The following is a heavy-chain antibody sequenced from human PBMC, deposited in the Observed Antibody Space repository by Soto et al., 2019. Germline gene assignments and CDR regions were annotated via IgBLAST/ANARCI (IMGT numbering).Heavy chain of an antibody. CDR3: ARVDSGGWSNWFDP. Sequence: SETLSLTCTVSGGSISSYYWSWIRQPPGKGLEWIGYIYYSGSTNYNPSLKSRVTISVDTSKNQFSLKLSSVTAADTAVYYFARVDSGGWSNWFDPWGQGTLVTVSS. CDR2: IYYSGST. J-gene: IGHJ5*02. V-gene: IGHV4-59*01. D-gene: IGHD6-19*01. CDR1: GGSISSYY.